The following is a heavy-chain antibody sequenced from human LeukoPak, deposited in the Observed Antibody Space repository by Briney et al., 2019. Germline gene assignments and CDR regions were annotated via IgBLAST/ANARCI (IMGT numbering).Heavy chain of an antibody. CDR1: GYTFTSYY. V-gene: IGHV1-46*01. J-gene: IGHJ4*02. Sequence: ASVTVSCTASGYTFTSYYMHWVRQAPGQGLEWMGIINPSGGSTSYAQKFQGRVTMTRDTSTSTVYMELSSLRSEDTAVYYCARVDEGYGDYSPIWYWGQGTLVTVSS. D-gene: IGHD4-23*01. CDR2: INPSGGST. CDR3: ARVDEGYGDYSPIWY.